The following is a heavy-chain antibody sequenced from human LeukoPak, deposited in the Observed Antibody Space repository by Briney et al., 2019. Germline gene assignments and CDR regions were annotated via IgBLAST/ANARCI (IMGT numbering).Heavy chain of an antibody. CDR1: GGSISRYY. V-gene: IGHV4-59*01. CDR2: IYYSGST. Sequence: SETLSLTCTVSGGSISRYYWSWIRQPPGKGLEWIGYIYYSGSTNYNPSLKSRVTISADTSKNQFSLKLTSVTAADTAVYYCAREYYGSGSYVIDYWGQGTLVTVSS. CDR3: AREYYGSGSYVIDY. D-gene: IGHD3-10*01. J-gene: IGHJ4*02.